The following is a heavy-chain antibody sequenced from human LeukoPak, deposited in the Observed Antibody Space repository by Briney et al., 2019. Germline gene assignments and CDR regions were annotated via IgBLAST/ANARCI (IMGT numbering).Heavy chain of an antibody. D-gene: IGHD5-24*01. J-gene: IGHJ4*02. V-gene: IGHV3-30-3*01. CDR3: ARDDGWLHTGGPFFDY. CDR1: GFTFSSYA. CDR2: ISYDGSNK. Sequence: GSSLRLSCAASGFTFSSYAMHWLRQAPGKGLEWVAVISYDGSNKYYADSVKGRFTISRDNSKNTLYLQMNSLRAEDTAVYYCARDDGWLHTGGPFFDYWGQGTLVTVSS.